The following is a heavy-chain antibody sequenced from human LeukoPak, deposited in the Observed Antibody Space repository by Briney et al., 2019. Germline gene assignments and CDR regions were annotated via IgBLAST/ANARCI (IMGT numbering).Heavy chain of an antibody. V-gene: IGHV4-4*07. CDR3: AYIPNTRFDY. CDR1: GGSISSYY. D-gene: IGHD2-2*02. CDR2: IYTSGST. Sequence: SETLSLTCTVSGGSISSYYWSWIRQPAGKGLEWIGRIYTSGSTNYYPYPKSRVTMSVDTSKNQFSLKLSSVTAADTAVSYCAYIPNTRFDYWGQGTLVTVSS. J-gene: IGHJ4*02.